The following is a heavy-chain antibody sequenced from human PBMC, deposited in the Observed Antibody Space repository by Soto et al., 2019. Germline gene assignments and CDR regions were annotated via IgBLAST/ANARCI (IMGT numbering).Heavy chain of an antibody. CDR3: ARSAIVVERGGAFDI. CDR1: GYSFTSYW. V-gene: IGHV5-51*01. Sequence: PGESLKISCKGSGYSFTSYWICWVRQMPGKGLEWMGIIYPGDSDTRYSPSFQGQVTISADKSISTAYLQWSSLKASDTAMYYCARSAIVVERGGAFDIWGQGTMVTVSS. CDR2: IYPGDSDT. D-gene: IGHD3-22*01. J-gene: IGHJ3*02.